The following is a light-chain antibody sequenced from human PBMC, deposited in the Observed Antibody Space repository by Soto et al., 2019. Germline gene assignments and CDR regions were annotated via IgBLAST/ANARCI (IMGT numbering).Light chain of an antibody. Sequence: DIQMTQSPSTLSASVGDRVTITCRASQSISSWLAWYQQKPGKAPKLLIYKASSLESGVPSRFSGSGSGTEFTLTISCPLADDFATYYCQEYNSLPYTFGQGTMVEIE. CDR2: KAS. V-gene: IGKV1-5*03. CDR1: QSISSW. CDR3: QEYNSLPYT. J-gene: IGKJ2*01.